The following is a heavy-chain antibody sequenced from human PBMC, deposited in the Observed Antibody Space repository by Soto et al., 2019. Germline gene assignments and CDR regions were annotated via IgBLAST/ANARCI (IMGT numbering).Heavy chain of an antibody. CDR2: ISGSGGST. CDR1: GFTFSSYA. V-gene: IGHV3-23*01. D-gene: IGHD3-22*01. J-gene: IGHJ4*02. CDR3: AQLDSSGYYYVY. Sequence: GGSLRLSCAASGFTFSSYAMSWVRQAPGKGLEWVSAISGSGGSTYYADSVKGRFTISRDNSKNTLYLQMNSLRAEDTAAYYCAQLDSSGYYYVYWGQGTLVTVSS.